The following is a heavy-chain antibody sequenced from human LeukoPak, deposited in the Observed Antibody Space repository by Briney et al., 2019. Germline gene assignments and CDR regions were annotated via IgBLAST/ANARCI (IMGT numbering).Heavy chain of an antibody. V-gene: IGHV3-7*01. CDR2: TSPDGNEK. J-gene: IGHJ4*02. CDR3: LPGKGY. CDR1: GLTFNTYW. D-gene: IGHD4-23*01. Sequence: GGSLRLSCAAYGLTFNTYWMNWVRQAPGKGLEWVANTSPDGNEKYYADFVKGRFSIFRDNANSILYLLMNSLRGEDTAVYYCLPGKGYWGQGTLVTVSS.